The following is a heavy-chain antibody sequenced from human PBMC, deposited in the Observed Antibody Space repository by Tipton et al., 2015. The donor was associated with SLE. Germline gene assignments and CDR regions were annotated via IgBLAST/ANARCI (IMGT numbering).Heavy chain of an antibody. CDR3: ARHFLEVIKVFGVVRHRMNWFDP. CDR1: GGSISSGSYY. V-gene: IGHV4-61*02. Sequence: TLSLTCTVSGGSISSGSYYWSWIRQPAGKGLEWIGRIYTSGSTNYNPSLNSRVTISVDTSKNQFSLRLSSVTAADTAVYYCARHFLEVIKVFGVVRHRMNWFDPWGQGTLVTVSA. J-gene: IGHJ5*02. D-gene: IGHD3-3*01. CDR2: IYTSGST.